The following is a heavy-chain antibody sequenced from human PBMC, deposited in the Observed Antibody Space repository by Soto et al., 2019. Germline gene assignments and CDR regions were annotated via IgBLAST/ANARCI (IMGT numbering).Heavy chain of an antibody. CDR3: ARPYSSSVIDAFDI. Sequence: PXXSLRLSCAASGFTFSSYSMNWVRQAPGKGLEWVAVIWYDGSNKYYADSVKGRFTISRDNSKNTLYLQMNSLRAEDTAVYYCARPYSSSVIDAFDIWGQGTMVTVSS. J-gene: IGHJ3*02. CDR1: GFTFSSYS. V-gene: IGHV3-33*08. D-gene: IGHD6-6*01. CDR2: IWYDGSNK.